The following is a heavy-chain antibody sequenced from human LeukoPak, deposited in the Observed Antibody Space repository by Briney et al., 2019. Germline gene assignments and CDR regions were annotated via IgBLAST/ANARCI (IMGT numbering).Heavy chain of an antibody. CDR1: GFTFSSYA. V-gene: IGHV3-30-3*01. CDR3: ARGYLIVVPLAY. J-gene: IGHJ4*02. Sequence: PGRSLRLSCAASGFTFSSYAMHWVRQAPGKGLEWVAVISYDGSNKYYADSVKGRFTISRDNSKNTLYLQMNSLRAEDTAVYYCARGYLIVVPLAYWGQGTLVTASS. D-gene: IGHD3-22*01. CDR2: ISYDGSNK.